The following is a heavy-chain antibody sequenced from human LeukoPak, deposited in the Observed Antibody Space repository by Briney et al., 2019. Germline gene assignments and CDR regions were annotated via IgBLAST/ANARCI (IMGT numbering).Heavy chain of an antibody. CDR2: MDPNSGNS. CDR3: ARSLTVTTRPAGY. CDR1: GYTFTSYD. V-gene: IGHV1-8*01. D-gene: IGHD4-17*01. Sequence: ASVKVPCKASGYTFTSYDINWVRQATGQGLEWMGWMDPNSGNSEYAQKFQGRVTMTRNTSISTAYMELSGLRSEDTAIYYCARSLTVTTRPAGYWGQGTLVTVSS. J-gene: IGHJ4*02.